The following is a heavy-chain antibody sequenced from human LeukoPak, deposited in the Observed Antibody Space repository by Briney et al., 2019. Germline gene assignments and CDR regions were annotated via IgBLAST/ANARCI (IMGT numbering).Heavy chain of an antibody. V-gene: IGHV4-59*01. CDR2: IYYSVST. D-gene: IGHD3-22*01. CDR3: ASRLRDYYDSSGYWNWFDP. Sequence: SETLSLTCTVSGGSISSYYWSWIRQPPGKGLGWSGYIYYSVSTNYNPSLKSRVTISVDTAKNQFSLKLSSVSAADTAVYYCASRLRDYYDSSGYWNWFDPWGQGTLVTVSS. CDR1: GGSISSYY. J-gene: IGHJ5*02.